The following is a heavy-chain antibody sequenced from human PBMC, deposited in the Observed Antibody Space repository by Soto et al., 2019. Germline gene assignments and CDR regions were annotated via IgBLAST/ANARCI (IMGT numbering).Heavy chain of an antibody. CDR2: IYHSGST. CDR3: ARGKEVPAALMAD. V-gene: IGHV4-4*02. D-gene: IGHD2-2*01. J-gene: IGHJ4*02. Sequence: QVQLQESGPGLVKPSGTLSLTCVVSGGSISSNNWWSWVRQPPGKGLEWIGEIYHSGSTNYNPSLMSRVTISVDKSKNQFSLRLTSVTAADTAVYFCARGKEVPAALMADWGQGMLVTVSS. CDR1: GGSISSNNW.